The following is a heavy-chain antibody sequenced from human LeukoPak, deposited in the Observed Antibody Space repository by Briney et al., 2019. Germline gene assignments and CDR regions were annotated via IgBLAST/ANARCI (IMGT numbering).Heavy chain of an antibody. Sequence: SVTVSFKSSAYSFTIYDYSWVRLAPGPGIEWMEWISAYNGNTNYVQKLQGTVTMTTDTSTSTAYVELRSLRADDTAVYYCARARGFRQWLDYWGQGTLVTVSS. V-gene: IGHV1-18*01. J-gene: IGHJ4*02. CDR1: AYSFTIYD. CDR2: ISAYNGNT. CDR3: ARARGFRQWLDY. D-gene: IGHD6-19*01.